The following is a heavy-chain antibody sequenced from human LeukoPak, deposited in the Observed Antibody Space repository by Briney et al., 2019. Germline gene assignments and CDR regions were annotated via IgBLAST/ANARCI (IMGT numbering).Heavy chain of an antibody. CDR3: AKVGSRMVRGVINWFDP. V-gene: IGHV3-23*01. D-gene: IGHD3-10*01. J-gene: IGHJ5*02. CDR2: ISRSGSST. CDR1: GFTFSSYA. Sequence: GGSLRLSCPASGFTFSSYAMSWVRQAPGKGLEWVSAISRSGSSTYNADSVKRRFTISRDNSKNSLYLQMNSLRAEDTAVYYCAKVGSRMVRGVINWFDPWGQGTLVTVSS.